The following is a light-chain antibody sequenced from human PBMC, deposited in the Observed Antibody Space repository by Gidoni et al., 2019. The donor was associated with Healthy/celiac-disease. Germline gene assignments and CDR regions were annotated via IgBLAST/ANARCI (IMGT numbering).Light chain of an antibody. CDR2: DAS. CDR1: QSISSW. J-gene: IGKJ2*01. V-gene: IGKV1-5*01. CDR3: QQYNSYLYT. Sequence: DIQMTQPPSTLSASVGDRVTITCRASQSISSWLAWYQQKPGKAPKLLIYDASSLESGVPSRFSGSGAGTEFTLTISSLQPDDCATYYCQQYNSYLYTFGQGTKLEIK.